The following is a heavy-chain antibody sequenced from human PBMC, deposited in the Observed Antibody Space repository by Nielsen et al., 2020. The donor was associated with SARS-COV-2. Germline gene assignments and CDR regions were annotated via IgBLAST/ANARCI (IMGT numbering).Heavy chain of an antibody. CDR2: VKSKTEGETT. CDR3: ITALHRSYDFWSGLIDYFDY. D-gene: IGHD3-3*01. V-gene: IGHV3-15*01. CDR1: GFTFSNAW. J-gene: IGHJ4*02. Sequence: GGSLRLSCAASGFTFSNAWTNWVRQAPGKGLEWVGRVKSKTEGETTDYAAPAKGRFTISRDDSKNTVYLQMNRLKTEDTAVYYCITALHRSYDFWSGLIDYFDYWGQGTLVTVSS.